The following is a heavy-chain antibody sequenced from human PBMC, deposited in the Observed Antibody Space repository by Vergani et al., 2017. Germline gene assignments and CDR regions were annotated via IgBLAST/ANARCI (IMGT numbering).Heavy chain of an antibody. CDR2: IIALFETT. J-gene: IGHJ2*01. V-gene: IGHV1-69*13. Sequence: QVQLVQSGAEVKKPGSSVKVSCKASGGPFKHSAFSCVRQARGQGLEWMGRIIALFETTVYAQKFQGSFTIIADEFTKPVYMQLRNLRSEDTAVYYCAIDYGGGGSDCSAGGCFDLWGRGSVVTVSS. CDR3: AIDYGGGGSDCSAGGCFDL. CDR1: GGPFKHSA. D-gene: IGHD2-21*02.